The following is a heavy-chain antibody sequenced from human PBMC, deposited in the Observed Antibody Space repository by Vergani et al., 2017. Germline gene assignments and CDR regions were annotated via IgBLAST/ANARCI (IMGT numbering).Heavy chain of an antibody. V-gene: IGHV1-8*03. CDR1: GYTFTSDD. Sequence: QVQLVQSGAEVKKPGASVKVSCKASGYTFTSDDINWVRPATGQGLEWMGWMNPIGGNTGYAQNLQGRLTITRDTSVNTAYMELSSLTSEDMAVYYCVRARRTCTYDHCPRYYYDLWGQGTLVTVSS. J-gene: IGHJ4*02. D-gene: IGHD2-8*01. CDR3: VRARRTCTYDHCPRYYYDL. CDR2: MNPIGGNT.